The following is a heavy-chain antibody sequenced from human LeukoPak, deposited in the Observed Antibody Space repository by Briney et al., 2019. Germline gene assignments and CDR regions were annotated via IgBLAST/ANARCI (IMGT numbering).Heavy chain of an antibody. CDR2: INHSGST. CDR1: GGSFSGYY. CDR3: ARLVKGRTTMVRGVPFDY. D-gene: IGHD3-10*01. Sequence: SETLSLTCAVYGGSFSGYYWSWIRQPPGKGLEWIGEINHSGSTNYNPSLKSRVTISVDTSKNQFSLKLSSVTAADTAVYYCARLVKGRTTMVRGVPFDYWGQGTLVTVSS. V-gene: IGHV4-34*01. J-gene: IGHJ4*02.